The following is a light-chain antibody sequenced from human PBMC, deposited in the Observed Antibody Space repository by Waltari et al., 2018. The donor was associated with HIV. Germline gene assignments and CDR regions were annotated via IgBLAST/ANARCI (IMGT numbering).Light chain of an antibody. V-gene: IGLV2-14*01. Sequence: QSALTQPAPVSGSLGQSITISCIGTSSDIGSYHYVSWYQHHPDKAPTLVIYDANARPSGVPFRFSGSKSGNTASLTISGLQAEDEADYYCSSYTSTSTLLFGGGTKVTVL. CDR1: SSDIGSYHY. J-gene: IGLJ3*02. CDR2: DAN. CDR3: SSYTSTSTLL.